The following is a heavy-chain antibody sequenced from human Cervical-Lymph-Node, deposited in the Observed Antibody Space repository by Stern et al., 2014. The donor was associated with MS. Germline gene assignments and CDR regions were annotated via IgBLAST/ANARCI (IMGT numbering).Heavy chain of an antibody. D-gene: IGHD1-20*01. Sequence: EDQLVESGGGLVQPGGSLRLSCAASGFTVSSIYMSWVRQAPGKGLDYVSVIYSGGNIYYADSVKGRFTISRDNSKNTLYLQMNSLRAEDTAVYYCATAISGRVGTLDYWGQGTLVTVSS. V-gene: IGHV3-66*01. CDR3: ATAISGRVGTLDY. CDR2: IYSGGNI. CDR1: GFTVSSIY. J-gene: IGHJ4*02.